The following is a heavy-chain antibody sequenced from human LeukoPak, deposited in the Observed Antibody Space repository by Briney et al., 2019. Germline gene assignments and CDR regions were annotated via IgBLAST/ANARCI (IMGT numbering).Heavy chain of an antibody. Sequence: PGGSLRLSCAASGFTFSSYSMNWVRQAPGKGLEWVSYISSSSSTIYYADSVKGRFTISRDNAKNSLYLQMNSLRAEDTAVYYCARTMEWLDYYYGMDGWGQGTTVTVSS. CDR2: ISSSSSTI. CDR3: ARTMEWLDYYYGMDG. J-gene: IGHJ6*02. CDR1: GFTFSSYS. D-gene: IGHD3-3*01. V-gene: IGHV3-48*01.